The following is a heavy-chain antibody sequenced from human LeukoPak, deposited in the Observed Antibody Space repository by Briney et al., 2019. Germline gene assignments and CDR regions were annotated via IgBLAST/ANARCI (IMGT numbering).Heavy chain of an antibody. J-gene: IGHJ4*02. CDR1: GGTFSSYA. CDR3: AREGGGYSYGRDYYDSSGYTFDY. CDR2: IIPLFSTA. V-gene: IGHV1-69*05. Sequence: GASVKVACKASGGTFSSYAISWVRQAPGQGLEWMGGIIPLFSTAHYAQKLQGRVTITTDESTSTAYMELRSLRSEDKAVNYCAREGGGYSYGRDYYDSSGYTFDYWGQGTLVTVSS. D-gene: IGHD3-22*01.